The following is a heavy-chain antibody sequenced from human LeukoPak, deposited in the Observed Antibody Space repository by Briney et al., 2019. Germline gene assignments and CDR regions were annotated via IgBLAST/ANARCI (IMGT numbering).Heavy chain of an antibody. CDR3: ARVVGDGYSEY. CDR1: GGSISSYY. Sequence: PSETLSLTCTVSGGSISSYYWSWIRQPLGKGLEWIGYIYYSGGTNYNPSLKSRVTISIDTSKNQFSLKLTSVTAADTAVYYCARVVGDGYSEYWGQGTLVTVSS. J-gene: IGHJ4*02. CDR2: IYYSGGT. D-gene: IGHD5-24*01. V-gene: IGHV4-59*01.